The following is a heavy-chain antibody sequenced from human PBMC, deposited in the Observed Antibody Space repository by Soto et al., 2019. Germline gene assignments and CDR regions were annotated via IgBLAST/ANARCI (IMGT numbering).Heavy chain of an antibody. CDR3: ARNGSGNYYHFDY. D-gene: IGHD3-10*01. Sequence: PGWSLRLSCASSGFTFSNYAMHWVRQAPGKGLEWVAVISYDGRNKYYADSVKGRFTISRDNSKNTLYLQVNSLRADDTAVYYCARNGSGNYYHFDYWGQGTLVTVSS. CDR2: ISYDGRNK. CDR1: GFTFSNYA. V-gene: IGHV3-30*04. J-gene: IGHJ4*02.